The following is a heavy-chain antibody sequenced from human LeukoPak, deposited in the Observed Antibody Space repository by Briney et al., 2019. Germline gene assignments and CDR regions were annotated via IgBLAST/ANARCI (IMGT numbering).Heavy chain of an antibody. Sequence: GGSLRLSCAASGFTFSSYGMSWVRQAPGKGLEWASAISGSGGSTYYADSVKGRFTISRDNSKNTLYLQMNSLRAEDTAVYYCAGRGSGSYFDYWGQGTLVIVSS. J-gene: IGHJ4*02. D-gene: IGHD3-10*01. CDR1: GFTFSSYG. V-gene: IGHV3-23*01. CDR2: ISGSGGST. CDR3: AGRGSGSYFDY.